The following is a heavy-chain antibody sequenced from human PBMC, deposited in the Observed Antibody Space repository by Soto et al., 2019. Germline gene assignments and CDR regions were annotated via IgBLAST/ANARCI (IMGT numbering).Heavy chain of an antibody. CDR3: ATSFSQWLVPSDAFDI. CDR2: ISYDGSNK. D-gene: IGHD6-19*01. J-gene: IGHJ3*02. V-gene: IGHV3-30*03. Sequence: PGGSLRLSCAASGFTFSSYGMHWVRQAPGKGLEWVAVISYDGSNKYYADSVKGRFTISRDNSKNTLYLQMNSLRAEDTAVYYCATSFSQWLVPSDAFDIWGQGTMVTVSS. CDR1: GFTFSSYG.